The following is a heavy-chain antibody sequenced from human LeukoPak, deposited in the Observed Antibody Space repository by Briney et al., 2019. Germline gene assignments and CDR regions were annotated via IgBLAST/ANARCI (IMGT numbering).Heavy chain of an antibody. CDR3: AKDLPAAYFDY. CDR1: GLTFSNYG. CDR2: VRPVGGIK. D-gene: IGHD2-2*01. Sequence: GGSLRLSCAASGLTFSNYGMHWVRQAPGKGLEWVAFVRPVGGIKYYADSVKGRFTISRDNSRTTLHLQMNSLRAEDTAVYHCAKDLPAAYFDYWGQGTLVTVSS. J-gene: IGHJ4*02. V-gene: IGHV3-30*02.